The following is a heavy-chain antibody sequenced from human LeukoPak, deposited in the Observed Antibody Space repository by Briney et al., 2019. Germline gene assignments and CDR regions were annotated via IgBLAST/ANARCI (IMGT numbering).Heavy chain of an antibody. D-gene: IGHD2-15*01. CDR3: ARATGGATVVVVAATPLGMDV. CDR2: IIPIFGTA. J-gene: IGHJ6*02. V-gene: IGHV1-69*13. Sequence: ASVKVSCKASGGTFSSYAISWVRQAPGQGLEWMGGIIPIFGTANYAQKFQGRVTITADESTSTAYMELSSLRSEDTAVYYCARATGGATVVVVAATPLGMDVSGQGTTVTVSS. CDR1: GGTFSSYA.